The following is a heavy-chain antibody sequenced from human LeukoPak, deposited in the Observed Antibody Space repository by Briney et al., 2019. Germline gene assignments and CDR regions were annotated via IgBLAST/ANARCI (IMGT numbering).Heavy chain of an antibody. CDR2: ISAYNGNT. Sequence: ASVKVSCKASGYTFTSYGISWVRQAPGQGLEWMGWISAYNGNTNYAQKFQGRVTMTRDMSTSTVYMELSSLRFEDTAVYYCARGVGNFGSGFDYWGQGTLVTVSS. CDR3: ARGVGNFGSGFDY. D-gene: IGHD3-10*01. CDR1: GYTFTSYG. V-gene: IGHV1-18*01. J-gene: IGHJ4*02.